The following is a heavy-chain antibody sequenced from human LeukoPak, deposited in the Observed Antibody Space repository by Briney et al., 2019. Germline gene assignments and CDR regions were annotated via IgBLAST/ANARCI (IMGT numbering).Heavy chain of an antibody. Sequence: SETLSLTCAVYGGSFSGYYWSWFRQPAGKGLEWIGRIYTSGSTNYNPSLKSRVTMSVDTSKNQFSLKLSSVTAADTAVYYCARGDDRIQLFDYWGQGTLVTVSS. J-gene: IGHJ4*02. CDR3: ARGDDRIQLFDY. CDR2: IYTSGST. D-gene: IGHD5-18*01. V-gene: IGHV4-59*10. CDR1: GGSFSGYY.